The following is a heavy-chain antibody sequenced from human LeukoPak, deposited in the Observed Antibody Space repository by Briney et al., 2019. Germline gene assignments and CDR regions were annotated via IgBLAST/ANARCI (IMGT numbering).Heavy chain of an antibody. V-gene: IGHV3-23*01. CDR3: ANFAATVVVAATGRAFDI. CDR2: ISGSGGST. Sequence: PGGSLRLSCAASGFTFSSYAMSWVRQAPGKGLEWVSAISGSGGSTYYADSVKGRFTISRDNSKNTLYLQMNSLRAEDTALYYCANFAATVVVAATGRAFDIWGQGTMVTVSS. D-gene: IGHD2-15*01. J-gene: IGHJ3*02. CDR1: GFTFSSYA.